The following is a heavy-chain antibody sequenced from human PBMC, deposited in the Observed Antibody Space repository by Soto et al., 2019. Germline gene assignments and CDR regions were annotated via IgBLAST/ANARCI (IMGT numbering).Heavy chain of an antibody. D-gene: IGHD3-10*01. J-gene: IGHJ6*01. CDR1: GGSFSGYY. CDR3: ARRMVRGVIMTFYGMDV. Sequence: QVQLQQWGAGLLKPSETLSLTCAVYGGSFSGYYWSWIRQPPGKGLEWIGEINHSGSTNYNPSLKSRVTISVDTSKNQFSLKLGSVTAADTAVYYCARRMVRGVIMTFYGMDVWGQGTTVTVSS. V-gene: IGHV4-34*01. CDR2: INHSGST.